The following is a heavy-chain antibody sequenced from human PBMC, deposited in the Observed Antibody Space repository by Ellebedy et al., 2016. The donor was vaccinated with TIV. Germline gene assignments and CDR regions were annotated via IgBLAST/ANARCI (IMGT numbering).Heavy chain of an antibody. D-gene: IGHD6-19*01. J-gene: IGHJ4*02. CDR2: ISIDGSKS. CDR1: GFNFRSFG. CDR3: AKVGQQWDFDH. Sequence: GESLKISCAASGFNFRSFGMHWVRQAPGKGLEWVAVISIDGSKSYYADSVRGRFTVSRDNSKSTLFLQMNSLTPADTAVHYCAKVGQQWDFDHWGQGTLVTVS. V-gene: IGHV3-30*18.